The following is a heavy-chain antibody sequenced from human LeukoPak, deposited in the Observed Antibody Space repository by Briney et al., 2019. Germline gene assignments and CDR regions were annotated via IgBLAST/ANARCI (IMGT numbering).Heavy chain of an antibody. D-gene: IGHD5-18*01. V-gene: IGHV3-33*06. CDR3: AKDWGYTTMVSYYFDY. CDR1: GFTFSGYG. J-gene: IGHJ4*02. CDR2: IWYDGNNK. Sequence: PGRSLRLSCAASGFTFSGYGMHWVRQAPDKGLGWVAIIWYDGNNKYYADSVKGRFTISRDNSKNTLYLQMNSLRVEDTAVSYCAKDWGYTTMVSYYFDYWGQGALVTVSS.